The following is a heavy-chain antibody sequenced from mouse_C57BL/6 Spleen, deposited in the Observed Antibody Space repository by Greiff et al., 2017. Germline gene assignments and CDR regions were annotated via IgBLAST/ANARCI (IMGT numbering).Heavy chain of an antibody. CDR2: ISSGSSTI. CDR1: GFSFGDYG. J-gene: IGHJ4*01. D-gene: IGHD2-3*01. Sequence: EVKLVESGGGLVKPGGSLKLSCAASGFSFGDYGMHWVRQAPEKGLEWVAYISSGSSTIYYADTVKGRFTISRDNAKNTLFLQMTSLRSEDTAMYYCARHDHYAMDYWGQGTSVTVSS. V-gene: IGHV5-17*01. CDR3: ARHDHYAMDY.